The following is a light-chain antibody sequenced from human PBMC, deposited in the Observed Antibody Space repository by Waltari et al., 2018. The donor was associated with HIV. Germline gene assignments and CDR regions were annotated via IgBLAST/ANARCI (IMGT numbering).Light chain of an antibody. CDR1: SSHVSGYNL. Sequence: SALTQPASGSGSAGLSIPMPCTGTSSHVSGYNLVSWYQQHPGKAPKLMIYEVNNRPSGVSNRFSGSKSGNTASLTISGLQAEDEADYYCSSYTSSITPLVFGTGTKVTVL. V-gene: IGLV2-14*01. J-gene: IGLJ1*01. CDR2: EVN. CDR3: SSYTSSITPLV.